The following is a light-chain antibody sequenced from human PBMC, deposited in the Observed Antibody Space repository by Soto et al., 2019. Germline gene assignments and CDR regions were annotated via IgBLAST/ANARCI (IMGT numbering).Light chain of an antibody. CDR1: QSVSSNY. Sequence: EIVMTQSPGTLSLSPGETATRACRASQSVSSNYVAWFHQKPGQAPRLLIYGASSRATGVPDRFSASGSGTDFTLTISRPEPEDFAVYYCQQYGRSPFTFGPGTKVDIK. V-gene: IGKV3-20*01. CDR3: QQYGRSPFT. CDR2: GAS. J-gene: IGKJ3*01.